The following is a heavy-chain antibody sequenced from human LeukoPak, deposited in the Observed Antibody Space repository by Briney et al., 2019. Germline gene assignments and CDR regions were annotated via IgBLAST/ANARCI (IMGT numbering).Heavy chain of an antibody. J-gene: IGHJ5*02. CDR1: GVTLSPYG. V-gene: IGHV3-30*18. D-gene: IGHD1-1*01. Sequence: QPGMSLRLSCAACGVTLSPYGMHWVRQAPGKGLEWVAVISHEGGTQHYADSVKGRFIISRDNPRNTLYLQMNILRTEDTAVYYCAKEGTTQVSTWYDLWGQGTQVIVSS. CDR3: AKEGTTQVSTWYDL. CDR2: ISHEGGTQ.